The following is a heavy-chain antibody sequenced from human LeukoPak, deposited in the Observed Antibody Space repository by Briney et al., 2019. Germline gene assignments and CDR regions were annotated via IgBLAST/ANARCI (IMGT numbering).Heavy chain of an antibody. V-gene: IGHV6-1*01. J-gene: IGHJ4*02. Sequence: SQTLSLTCAISGDSVSSNSAAWNWIRQSPSRGLEWLGRTYYRSKWYNDYAVSVKSRITINQDTSKNQFSLQLNSVPPEDTAVYYCARGYSSSYSPLEIDYWGQGTLVTVSS. CDR1: GDSVSSNSAA. D-gene: IGHD6-6*01. CDR2: TYYRSKWYN. CDR3: ARGYSSSYSPLEIDY.